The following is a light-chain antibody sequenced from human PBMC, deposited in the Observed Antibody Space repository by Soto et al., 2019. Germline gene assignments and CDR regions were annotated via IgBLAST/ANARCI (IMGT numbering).Light chain of an antibody. J-gene: IGKJ5*01. CDR2: KAS. CDR1: QSISSW. CDR3: QQYENFPIT. Sequence: DIQMTQSPSTLSASVGDRVTITCRASQSISSWLAWYQQKPGTAPKLLIYKASSLQSGVPSRFSGSGSGTEFTLTISSLQPEDIATYYCQQYENFPITFGQGTRWRL. V-gene: IGKV1-5*03.